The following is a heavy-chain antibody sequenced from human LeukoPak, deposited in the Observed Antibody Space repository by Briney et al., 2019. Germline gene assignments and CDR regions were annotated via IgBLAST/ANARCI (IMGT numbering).Heavy chain of an antibody. V-gene: IGHV1-8*03. Sequence: GESLKISCKGSGYSFTSYWIGWVRQMPGKGLEWMGWMNPNSGNADFAQKFQGRVTITRNTSINTAYMELSSLRFDDTAVYYCARRRVGTHFDYWGQGTLVTVSS. CDR2: MNPNSGNA. J-gene: IGHJ4*02. D-gene: IGHD1-14*01. CDR3: ARRRVGTHFDY. CDR1: GYSFTSYW.